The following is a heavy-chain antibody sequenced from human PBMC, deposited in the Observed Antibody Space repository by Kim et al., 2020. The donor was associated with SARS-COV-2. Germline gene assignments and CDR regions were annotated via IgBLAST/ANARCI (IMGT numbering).Heavy chain of an antibody. CDR3: ARAIGSGSSPLGGYYYGMDV. CDR2: IWYDGSNK. D-gene: IGHD3-10*01. V-gene: IGHV3-33*01. Sequence: GGSLRLSCAASGFTFSSYGMHWVRQAPGKGLEWVAVIWYDGSNKYYADSVKGRFTISRDNSKNTLYLQMNSLRAEDTAVYYCARAIGSGSSPLGGYYYGMDVWGQGTTVTVSS. J-gene: IGHJ6*02. CDR1: GFTFSSYG.